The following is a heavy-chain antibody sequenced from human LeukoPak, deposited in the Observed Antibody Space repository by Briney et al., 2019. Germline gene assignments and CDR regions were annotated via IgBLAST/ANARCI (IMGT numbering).Heavy chain of an antibody. J-gene: IGHJ4*02. V-gene: IGHV1-3*01. CDR1: GYTFTSYA. CDR3: ARAVAVAGSFDY. Sequence: ASVKVSCKASGYTFTSYAMHWVRQAPGQRLEWMGWINAGNGNTKYSQKFQGRVTITRDTSASTAYMELSSLRSEDTAVYYCARAVAVAGSFDYWGQGTLVTVSS. CDR2: INAGNGNT. D-gene: IGHD6-19*01.